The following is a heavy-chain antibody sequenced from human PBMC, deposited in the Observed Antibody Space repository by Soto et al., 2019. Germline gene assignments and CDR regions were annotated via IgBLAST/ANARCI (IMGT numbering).Heavy chain of an antibody. CDR1: GFTFSTYA. Sequence: XGSLVLSCAASGFTFSTYAMNWVRQAPGKRLQWVSYISSTGTTIYYADSVKGRFTISRDNAKNSLYLQMNSLRDEDTALYYCLCPGHMDVWGQGTTVTVSS. J-gene: IGHJ6*02. V-gene: IGHV3-48*02. CDR3: LCPGHMDV. CDR2: ISSTGTTI.